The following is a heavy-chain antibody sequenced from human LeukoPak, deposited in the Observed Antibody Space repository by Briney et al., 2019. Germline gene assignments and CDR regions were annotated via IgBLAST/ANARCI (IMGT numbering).Heavy chain of an antibody. V-gene: IGHV1-8*02. CDR2: MNPNSGDT. CDR1: GYTFTSYG. J-gene: IGHJ5*02. Sequence: ASVKVSCKASGYTFTSYGINWVRQATGQGLEWMGWMNPNSGDTGYAQKFQGRVTMTRNTSISTAYMELSSLRSEDTAVYYCARAGRYCSSTSCYTKYNWFDPWGQGTLVTVSS. CDR3: ARAGRYCSSTSCYTKYNWFDP. D-gene: IGHD2-2*02.